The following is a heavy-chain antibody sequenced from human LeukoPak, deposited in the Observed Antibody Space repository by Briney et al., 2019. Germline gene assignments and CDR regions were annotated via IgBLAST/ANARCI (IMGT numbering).Heavy chain of an antibody. Sequence: SETLSLTCAVYGGSFSGFYWSWIRQPPGKGLGWIGEINHSGSTNYSPSLKSRFAMSVDTSKNQFSLKLSSVTAADTAVYYCARRRTTTCYTLVCFYYHCIDVWGNGTTVTVSS. CDR3: ARRRTTTCYTLVCFYYHCIDV. V-gene: IGHV4-34*01. J-gene: IGHJ6*03. CDR1: GGSFSGFY. CDR2: INHSGST. D-gene: IGHD2-2*02.